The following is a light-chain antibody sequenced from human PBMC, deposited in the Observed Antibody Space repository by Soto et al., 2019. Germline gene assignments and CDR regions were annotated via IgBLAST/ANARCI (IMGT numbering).Light chain of an antibody. V-gene: IGKV1-8*01. Sequence: AIRMTQSPSSFSASTGDRVTITCRASQDISSYLAWYQQKVGKAPKLLIYAAATLQRGAPSRFSGSGSGTDFTLTISRLQSEDFATYFCQHHNSYSQTFGQGTKVEIK. CDR3: QHHNSYSQT. J-gene: IGKJ1*01. CDR1: QDISSY. CDR2: AAA.